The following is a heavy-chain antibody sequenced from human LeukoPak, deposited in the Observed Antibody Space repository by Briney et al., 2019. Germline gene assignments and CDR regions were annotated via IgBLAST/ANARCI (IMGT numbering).Heavy chain of an antibody. CDR1: GYTFTGYY. D-gene: IGHD6-13*01. CDR2: INPNSGGT. Sequence: GASVKVSCKASGYTFTGYYMHWVRQAPGQGLDWMGRINPNSGGTNYAQKFQGRVTMTRDTSIRTADMELSRLRSNDTAEYYCATEQLVDLDSWGQGNLVTVSS. J-gene: IGHJ4*02. CDR3: ATEQLVDLDS. V-gene: IGHV1-2*06.